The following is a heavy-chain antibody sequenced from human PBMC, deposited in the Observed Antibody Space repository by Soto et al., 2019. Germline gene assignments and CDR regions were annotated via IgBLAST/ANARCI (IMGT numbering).Heavy chain of an antibody. Sequence: ASVKVSCKASGYTFTRYAMHWVRQAPGQRLEWMGWINAGNGNTKYSQKFQGRVTITRDTSASTAYMELSSLRSEDTAVYYCARLGCRVCLRDSYYYYGMDVWGQGTTVTVSS. CDR2: INAGNGNT. D-gene: IGHD3-16*01. CDR3: ARLGCRVCLRDSYYYYGMDV. V-gene: IGHV1-3*01. J-gene: IGHJ6*02. CDR1: GYTFTRYA.